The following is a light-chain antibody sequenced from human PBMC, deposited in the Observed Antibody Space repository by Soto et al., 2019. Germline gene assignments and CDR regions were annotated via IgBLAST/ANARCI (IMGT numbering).Light chain of an antibody. Sequence: PASVSGSPGHALTISCTGTSSDVGLYDYVSLYQQHPGKAPQLMIYAVSNRPSGVSNRFSASKSGNTASLFISGLQAEDEADYYCSSYTSESSYVFGSGTKVTVL. CDR3: SSYTSESSYV. J-gene: IGLJ1*01. CDR2: AVS. V-gene: IGLV2-14*01. CDR1: SSDVGLYDY.